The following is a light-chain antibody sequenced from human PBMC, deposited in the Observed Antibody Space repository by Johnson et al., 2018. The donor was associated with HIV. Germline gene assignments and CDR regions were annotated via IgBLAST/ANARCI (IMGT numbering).Light chain of an antibody. J-gene: IGLJ1*01. CDR2: DNN. CDR1: SSNIENNY. V-gene: IGLV1-51*01. Sequence: QSVLTQPPSMSAAPGQRVAISCSGSSSNIENNYVSWYQQFPGTAPKLLIYDNNKRPSGIPDRFSGSKSGTSATLGIAGLQTGDEAAYYCGTWDKSLNTGAVVGTGTKVTVL. CDR3: GTWDKSLNTGAV.